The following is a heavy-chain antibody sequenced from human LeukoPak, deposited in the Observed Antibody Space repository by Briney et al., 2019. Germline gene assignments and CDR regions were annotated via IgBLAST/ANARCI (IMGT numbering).Heavy chain of an antibody. CDR1: GGSISSGGYY. V-gene: IGHV4-31*03. D-gene: IGHD2-8*01. CDR3: ARGLYSIVDY. J-gene: IGHJ4*02. CDR2: IDYSGST. Sequence: SETLSLTCTVSGGSISSGGYYWSWIRQHPGKGLEWTGYIDYSGSTYYNPSLKSRVTISRDTSTNQCSLKLSSVTAADTAVYYCARGLYSIVDYWGQATLVTVSS.